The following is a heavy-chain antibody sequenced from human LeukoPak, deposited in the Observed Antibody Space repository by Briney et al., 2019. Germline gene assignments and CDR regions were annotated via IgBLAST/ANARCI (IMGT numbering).Heavy chain of an antibody. Sequence: SETLSLTCTVSGGSISSYYWSWIRQPPGKGLEWIGYIYYSGSTNYNPSLKSRVTISVDTSKNQFSLKLSSVTAADTAVYYRARGATMVRGVVPAYNWFDPWGQGTLVTVSS. J-gene: IGHJ5*02. D-gene: IGHD3-10*01. V-gene: IGHV4-59*01. CDR3: ARGATMVRGVVPAYNWFDP. CDR1: GGSISSYY. CDR2: IYYSGST.